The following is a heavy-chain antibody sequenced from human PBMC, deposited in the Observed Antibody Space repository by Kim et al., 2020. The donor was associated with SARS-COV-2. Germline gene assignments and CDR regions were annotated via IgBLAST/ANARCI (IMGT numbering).Heavy chain of an antibody. D-gene: IGHD3-16*01. V-gene: IGHV3-73*01. Sequence: GGSLRLSCAASGFTFSAATMYWVRQTSGKGLEWLGHIRTKPNNYATAYAASVTGRFTISRDDSRSTAFLQMNSLKTDDTAVYYCCRLPLGAHYLDDWGQGTLVTVSS. J-gene: IGHJ4*02. CDR3: CRLPLGAHYLDD. CDR2: IRTKPNNYAT. CDR1: GFTFSAAT.